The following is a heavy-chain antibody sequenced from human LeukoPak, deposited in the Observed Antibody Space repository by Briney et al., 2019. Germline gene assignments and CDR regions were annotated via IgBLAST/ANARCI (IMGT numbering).Heavy chain of an antibody. CDR1: GFTVSSNY. Sequence: GGSLRLSCAASGFTVSSNYMSWVRQAPGRGLEWVSVIYTVGNTYCAESVKGRFTISRDNSKNTLYLQMNSLRAEDTAVYYCARGYSYGYFDYWGQGTLVTVSS. V-gene: IGHV3-53*01. D-gene: IGHD5-18*01. J-gene: IGHJ4*02. CDR3: ARGYSYGYFDY. CDR2: IYTVGNT.